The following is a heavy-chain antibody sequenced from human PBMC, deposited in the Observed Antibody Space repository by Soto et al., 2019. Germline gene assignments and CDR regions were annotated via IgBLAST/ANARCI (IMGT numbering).Heavy chain of an antibody. CDR3: ARDPSNDLGWFDP. CDR1: GGSISSYY. D-gene: IGHD1-1*01. J-gene: IGHJ5*02. V-gene: IGHV4-59*01. CDR2: IYYSGST. Sequence: NPSETLSLTCTVSGGSISSYYWSWIRQPPGKGLEWIGYIYYSGSTNYNPSLKSRVTISVDTSKNQFSLKLSSVTAADTAVYYCARDPSNDLGWFDPWGQGTLVTVSS.